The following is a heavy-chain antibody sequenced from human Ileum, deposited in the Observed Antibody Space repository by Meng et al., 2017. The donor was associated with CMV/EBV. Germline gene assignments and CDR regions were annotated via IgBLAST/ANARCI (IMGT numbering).Heavy chain of an antibody. V-gene: IGHV3-7*01. CDR2: IKEDGSQT. J-gene: IGHJ5*02. Sequence: GESLKISCAASGFTFSSHWMSWAHQAPGKGLEWVANIKEDGSQTHYVDSVTGRFTISRDNAKNLLYLQMISLRADDTAIYYCAKQLTGSAAWWFDPWGQGTLVTVSS. CDR3: AKQLTGSAAWWFDP. CDR1: GFTFSSHW. D-gene: IGHD1-1*01.